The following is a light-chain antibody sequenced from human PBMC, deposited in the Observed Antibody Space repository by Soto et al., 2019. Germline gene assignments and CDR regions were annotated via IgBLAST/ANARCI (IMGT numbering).Light chain of an antibody. CDR1: QSVSDY. Sequence: EVVLTQSPATLSLSPGERATLSCRASQSVSDYTAWFQQKPGQPPRLVIYEASNRATGIPERFSGSGSGTNFTLTISSLDPEDFAVYYCQQRNNWPWTFGQGPKVDIK. CDR2: EAS. J-gene: IGKJ1*01. CDR3: QQRNNWPWT. V-gene: IGKV3-11*01.